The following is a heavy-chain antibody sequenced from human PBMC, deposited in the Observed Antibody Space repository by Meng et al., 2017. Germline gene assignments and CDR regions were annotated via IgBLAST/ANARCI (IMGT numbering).Heavy chain of an antibody. CDR3: ARDVYKQQLVKPHNWFDP. D-gene: IGHD6-13*01. CDR1: GGSISSYY. J-gene: IGHJ5*02. Sequence: SETLSLTCTVSGGSISSYYWSWIRQPAGKGLEWIGRIYTSGSTNYNPSLKSRVTMSVDTSKNQFSLKLSSVTAADTAVYYCARDVYKQQLVKPHNWFDPWGQGTLVTVSS. CDR2: IYTSGST. V-gene: IGHV4-4*07.